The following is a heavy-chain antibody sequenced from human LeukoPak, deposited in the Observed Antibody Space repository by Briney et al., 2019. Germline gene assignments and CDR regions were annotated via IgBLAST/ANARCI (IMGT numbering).Heavy chain of an antibody. D-gene: IGHD2-15*01. CDR1: GFTFNDYY. V-gene: IGHV3-11*01. CDR3: ARDMAPVVAGSYGMDV. Sequence: PGGSLRLSCAASGFTFNDYYMSWIRQAPGKGLEWVSYISSSGSTIYYADSVKGRFTISRDNAKNSLYLQMNSLRAEDTAVYYCARDMAPVVAGSYGMDVWGQGTTVTVSS. J-gene: IGHJ6*02. CDR2: ISSSGSTI.